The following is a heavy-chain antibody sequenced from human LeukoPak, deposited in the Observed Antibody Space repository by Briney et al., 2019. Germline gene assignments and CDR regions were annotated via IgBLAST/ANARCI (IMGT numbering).Heavy chain of an antibody. J-gene: IGHJ4*02. CDR2: ISGSGTAT. V-gene: IGHV3-23*01. CDR3: AESRGSGSYYGLDY. Sequence: GGSLRLSCAASGFTFSNYAMSWVRQAPGKGLEWVSGISGSGTATYYAGSVKGRFTISRDNSRDTLYLQMSSLRAEDTAVYYCAESRGSGSYYGLDYWGQGTLVTVSS. CDR1: GFTFSNYA. D-gene: IGHD3-10*01.